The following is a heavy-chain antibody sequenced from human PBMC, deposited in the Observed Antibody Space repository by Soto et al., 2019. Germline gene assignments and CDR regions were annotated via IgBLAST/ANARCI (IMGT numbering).Heavy chain of an antibody. J-gene: IGHJ3*01. V-gene: IGHV4-4*02. CDR3: AYSTGWYRHDV. CDR2: IFHSGDT. D-gene: IGHD6-19*01. Sequence: QVQLQESGPGLVKPSGTLSLTCAVSGDSISNSRWWTWVRQPPGKGLEWIGDIFHSGDTNYNPSLKSRVFISVDKSQNQFSLKVSSVNAADTAVYYCAYSTGWYRHDVWGQGTVVTVSS. CDR1: GDSISNSRW.